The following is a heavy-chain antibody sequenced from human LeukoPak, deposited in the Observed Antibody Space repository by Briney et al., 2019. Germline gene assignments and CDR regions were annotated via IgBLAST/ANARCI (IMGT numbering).Heavy chain of an antibody. D-gene: IGHD3-10*01. CDR3: ARGRGSLTY. V-gene: IGHV4-59*01. CDR1: GGSISLYY. CDR2: LYDTRSP. Sequence: PSETLSLTCTVSGGSISLYYWSWIRQPPGKGLEWMGYLYDTRSPKYNPSLERRVTISVDMSRNQFSLNLTSVTAADTAVYYCARGRGSLTYWGQGTLATVSS. J-gene: IGHJ4*02.